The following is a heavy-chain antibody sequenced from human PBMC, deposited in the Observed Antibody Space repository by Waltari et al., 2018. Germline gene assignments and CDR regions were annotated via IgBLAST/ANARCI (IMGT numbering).Heavy chain of an antibody. J-gene: IGHJ4*02. CDR3: ATSRYSGSYYEYYFDY. CDR1: GGTFSSYA. V-gene: IGHV1-69*01. D-gene: IGHD1-26*01. CDR2: IIPILGTA. Sequence: QVQLVQSGAEVKKPGSSVKVSCKASGGTFSSYAISWVRQAPGQGLEWMGGIIPILGTANYAQKCQGRVTSTADESTSTAYMGLSSLRSEDTAVYYCATSRYSGSYYEYYFDYWGQGTLVTVSS.